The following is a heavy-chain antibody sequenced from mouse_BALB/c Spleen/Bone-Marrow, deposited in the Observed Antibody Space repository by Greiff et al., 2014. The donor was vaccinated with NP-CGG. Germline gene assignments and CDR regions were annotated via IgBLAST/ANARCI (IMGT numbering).Heavy chain of an antibody. CDR2: ISYSGST. CDR3: ARDDYGV. J-gene: IGHJ1*01. CDR1: GYSITSDYA. D-gene: IGHD2-4*01. V-gene: IGHV3-2*02. Sequence: EVQLQQSGPGLVKPSQSLSLTCTVTGYSITSDYAWNWIRQFPGNKLEWMGYISYSGSTSYNPSLKSRISITRETSKNQFFLQLNSVTTEDTATYYCARDDYGVWGAGTTVTVSS.